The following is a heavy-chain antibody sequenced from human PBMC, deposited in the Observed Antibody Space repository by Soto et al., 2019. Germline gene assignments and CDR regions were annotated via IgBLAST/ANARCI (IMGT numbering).Heavy chain of an antibody. CDR3: AKAGSGWYLNWFDP. D-gene: IGHD6-19*01. Sequence: GGSLRLSCAASGFTFSSYAMSWVRQAPGKGREWVSAISGSGGSTYYADSVKGRFTISRDNSKNTLYLQMNSLRAEDTAVYYCAKAGSGWYLNWFDPWGQGTLVTVSS. J-gene: IGHJ5*02. CDR1: GFTFSSYA. V-gene: IGHV3-23*01. CDR2: ISGSGGST.